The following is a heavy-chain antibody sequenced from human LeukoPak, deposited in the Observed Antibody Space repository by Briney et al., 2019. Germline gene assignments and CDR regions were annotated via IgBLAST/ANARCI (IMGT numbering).Heavy chain of an antibody. CDR3: AGDHSGRWLADRGFDY. CDR2: IRYDGSNK. D-gene: IGHD6-19*01. V-gene: IGHV3-30*02. Sequence: GGSLRLSCAASGFTFSSYGMHWVRQAPGKGLEWVAFIRYDGSNKYYADSVKGRFTISRDNSKNTLYLQMNSLRAEDTAVYYCAGDHSGRWLADRGFDYWGQGTLVTVSS. J-gene: IGHJ4*02. CDR1: GFTFSSYG.